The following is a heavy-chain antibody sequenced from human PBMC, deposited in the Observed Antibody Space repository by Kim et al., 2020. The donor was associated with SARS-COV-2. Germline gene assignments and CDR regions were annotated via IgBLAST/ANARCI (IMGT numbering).Heavy chain of an antibody. CDR3: ARPPSGNYTLDAFDI. V-gene: IGHV5-51*01. D-gene: IGHD3-10*01. Sequence: SLQGQVTISADKSISTAYLQWSSLKASDTAMYYCARPPSGNYTLDAFDIWGQGTMVTVSS. J-gene: IGHJ3*02.